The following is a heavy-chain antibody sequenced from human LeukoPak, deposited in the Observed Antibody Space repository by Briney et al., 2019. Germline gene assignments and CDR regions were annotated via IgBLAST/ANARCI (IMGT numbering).Heavy chain of an antibody. Sequence: SETLSLTCAVYGGSFSGYYWSWIRQPPGKGLEWIGEINHSGSTNYNPSLKSRVTISVDTSKNQFSLKLSSVTAADTTVYYCARRAAFAQGYFYYYYYYMDVWGKGTTVTISS. V-gene: IGHV4-34*01. D-gene: IGHD3-22*01. CDR1: GGSFSGYY. J-gene: IGHJ6*03. CDR2: INHSGST. CDR3: ARRAAFAQGYFYYYYYYMDV.